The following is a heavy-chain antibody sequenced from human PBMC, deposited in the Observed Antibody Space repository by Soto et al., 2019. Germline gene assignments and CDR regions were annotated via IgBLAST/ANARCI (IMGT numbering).Heavy chain of an antibody. CDR2: IIPIFGTA. D-gene: IGHD5-12*01. CDR1: GGTFSSYA. Sequence: QVHLVQSGPEVKKPGSSVKVSCKASGGTFSSYAISWVRQAPGQGLEWMGGIIPIFGTANYAQKFQGRVTITADECTSTAYMELSSLRSEDTAVYYCARGRLAVDMGACGMDVWGQGTTVTVSS. V-gene: IGHV1-69*01. J-gene: IGHJ6*02. CDR3: ARGRLAVDMGACGMDV.